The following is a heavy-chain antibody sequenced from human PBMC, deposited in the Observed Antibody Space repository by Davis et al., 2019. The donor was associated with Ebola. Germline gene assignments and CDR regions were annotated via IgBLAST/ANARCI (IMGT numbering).Heavy chain of an antibody. CDR2: INSDGSST. CDR3: ARDAPNYLTYFDY. J-gene: IGHJ4*02. V-gene: IGHV3-74*01. CDR1: GFTFSSYW. Sequence: HTGGSLRLSCAASGFTFSSYWMHWVRQAPGKGLVWVSRINSDGSSTSYADSVKGRFTIPRDNAKNTLYLQMNSLRAEDTAVYYCARDAPNYLTYFDYWGQGTLVTVSS. D-gene: IGHD3-9*01.